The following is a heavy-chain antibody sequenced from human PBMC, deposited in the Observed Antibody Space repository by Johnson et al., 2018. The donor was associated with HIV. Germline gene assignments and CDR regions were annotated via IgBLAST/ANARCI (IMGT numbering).Heavy chain of an antibody. V-gene: IGHV3-66*01. D-gene: IGHD1-1*01. J-gene: IGHJ3*02. CDR1: GFTVSSNY. CDR3: ARKKATVFSTTSTNYAFDI. CDR2: IYSVDRT. Sequence: VQLVESGGGLVQPGGSLRLSCAASGFTVSSNYMSWVRQAPGKGLEWVSVIYSVDRTYSAVSVKGRFTISRDNSKNKLYLQMNSLRAEDTAVYYCARKKATVFSTTSTNYAFDIWGQGTMVTVSS.